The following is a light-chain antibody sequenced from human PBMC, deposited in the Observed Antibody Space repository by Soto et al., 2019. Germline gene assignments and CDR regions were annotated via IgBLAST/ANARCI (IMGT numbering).Light chain of an antibody. V-gene: IGLV2-23*02. CDR2: DVS. CDR1: SSDVGGYNY. CDR3: CSFAGSSTYV. J-gene: IGLJ1*01. Sequence: QSVLTQPPSASGSPGQSVTISCTGTSSDVGGYNYVSWYQQHPGKAPKLMIYDVSNRPSGVSNRFSGSKSGNTASLTISGLQEEDEGDYHCCSFAGSSTYVFGTGTKVTVL.